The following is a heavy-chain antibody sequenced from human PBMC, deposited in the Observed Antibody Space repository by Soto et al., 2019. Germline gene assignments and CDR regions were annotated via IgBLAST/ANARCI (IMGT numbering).Heavy chain of an antibody. CDR3: ASTCDPEYYYASSGYYARAFDY. CDR2: IIPIFGTA. J-gene: IGHJ4*02. V-gene: IGHV1-69*01. CDR1: GGTFSSYA. Sequence: QVQLVQSGAEVKKPGSSVKVSCKASGGTFSSYAISWVRQAPGQGLEWMGGIIPIFGTANYAQKFQGRVTLTEDESTSTAYMALSSLRSEDTAVYYCASTCDPEYYYASSGYYARAFDYWGQGTLVTVSS. D-gene: IGHD3-22*01.